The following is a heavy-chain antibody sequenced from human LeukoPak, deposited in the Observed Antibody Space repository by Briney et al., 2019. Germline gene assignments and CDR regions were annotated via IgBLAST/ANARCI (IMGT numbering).Heavy chain of an antibody. D-gene: IGHD3-10*01. CDR2: INTNTGNP. Sequence: ASVKVSCKASGYTFTSYAMNWVRQAPGQGLEWMGWINTNTGNPTYAQGFTGRFDFSLDTSVSTAYLQISSLKAEDTAVYYCARADLHYYGSGSYYKRYYYYGMDVWGQGTTVTVSS. CDR3: ARADLHYYGSGSYYKRYYYYGMDV. V-gene: IGHV7-4-1*02. CDR1: GYTFTSYA. J-gene: IGHJ6*02.